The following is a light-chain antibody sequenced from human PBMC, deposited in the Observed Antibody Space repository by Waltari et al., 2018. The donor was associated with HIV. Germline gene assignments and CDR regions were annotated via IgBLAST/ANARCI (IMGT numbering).Light chain of an antibody. Sequence: ETMMTQSPATLSASPGDRATLSCRASQSVSSNLAWYQQKPGQAPRLLIYGASTRATAIPARVSGSGSGTDFTLTISSLQSEDIAIYYCQQYNNWPQTFGQGTKVEIK. CDR1: QSVSSN. V-gene: IGKV3-15*01. CDR3: QQYNNWPQT. CDR2: GAS. J-gene: IGKJ1*01.